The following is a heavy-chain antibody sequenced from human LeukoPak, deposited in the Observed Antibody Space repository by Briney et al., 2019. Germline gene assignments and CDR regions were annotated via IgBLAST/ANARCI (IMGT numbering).Heavy chain of an antibody. Sequence: SETLSLTCSVSGYSISSVYYWGWIRHPPGKGLEWIGSIYHSGSTYYNPSLKSRVTISVDTSKNQVSLKLTSVTAADTAVYYCARNGYGSGSSWWGQGTLVTVSS. CDR1: GYSISSVYY. CDR3: ARNGYGSGSSW. J-gene: IGHJ4*02. V-gene: IGHV4-38-2*02. CDR2: IYHSGST. D-gene: IGHD3-10*01.